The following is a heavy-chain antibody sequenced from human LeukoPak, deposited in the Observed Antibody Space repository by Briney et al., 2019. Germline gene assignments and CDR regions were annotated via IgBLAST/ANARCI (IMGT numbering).Heavy chain of an antibody. CDR1: GFTFSSYA. CDR3: AKDQLPYYGSGAGDY. D-gene: IGHD3-10*01. CDR2: ISGSGGST. V-gene: IGHV3-23*01. Sequence: GGSLRLSCAASGFTFSSYAMSWVRQAPGKGLEWVSAISGSGGSTHYADSVKGRFTISRDNSKNTLYLQMNSLRAEDTAVYYCAKDQLPYYGSGAGDYWGQGTLVTVSS. J-gene: IGHJ4*02.